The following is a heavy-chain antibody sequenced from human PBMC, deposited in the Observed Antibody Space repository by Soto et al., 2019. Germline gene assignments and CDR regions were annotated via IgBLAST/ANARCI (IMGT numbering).Heavy chain of an antibody. J-gene: IGHJ4*02. CDR1: GFTFSSYA. V-gene: IGHV3-23*01. CDR2: ISGSGKST. D-gene: IGHD3-22*01. Sequence: GGSLRLSCAASGFTFSSYAMSWVRQAPGKGVEWVSAISGSGKSTHYADSVKGRFTISRDSSKNTLYLQMNSLRAEDTAVYYCAKVRLKEEYSSSFNLWGQGTLVTVSS. CDR3: AKVRLKEEYSSSFNL.